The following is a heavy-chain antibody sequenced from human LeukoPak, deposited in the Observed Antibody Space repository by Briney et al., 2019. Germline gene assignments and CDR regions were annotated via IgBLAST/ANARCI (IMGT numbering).Heavy chain of an antibody. Sequence: SETLSLTCTVSGGSISSNSHYWGWIRQPPGKGLEWIGSIYYSGITNYNPSLKSRVTIFVDTSKNQFSLKLSSVTAADTAVYYGARTYYYGSGTTTGHAFDIWGQGTMVTVSS. D-gene: IGHD3-10*01. CDR2: IYYSGIT. J-gene: IGHJ3*02. CDR1: GGSISSNSHY. CDR3: ARTYYYGSGTTTGHAFDI. V-gene: IGHV4-39*01.